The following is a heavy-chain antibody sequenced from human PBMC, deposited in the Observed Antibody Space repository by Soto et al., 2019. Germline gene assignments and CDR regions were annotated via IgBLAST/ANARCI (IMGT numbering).Heavy chain of an antibody. CDR1: GGSFSGYY. V-gene: IGHV4-34*01. Sequence: SETRSLTCAVYGGSFSGYYWSWIRQPPGKGLEWIGEINHSGSTNYNPSLKSRVTISVDTSKNQFSLKLSSVTAADTAVYYCAEASIAARHWFDPWGQGTLVTVSS. D-gene: IGHD6-6*01. CDR3: AEASIAARHWFDP. J-gene: IGHJ5*02. CDR2: INHSGST.